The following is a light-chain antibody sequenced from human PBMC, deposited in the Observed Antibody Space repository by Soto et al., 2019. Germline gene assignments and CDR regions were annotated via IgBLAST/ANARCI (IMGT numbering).Light chain of an antibody. V-gene: IGKV3-20*01. CDR3: QQYGSSPRT. CDR1: QSVSSYY. CDR2: GAF. J-gene: IGKJ1*01. Sequence: EIVLTQSPGTLSLSPGKRATLSCRASQSVSSYYLAWFQQKPGQPPRLLIYGAFIRATGIPDRFSGSGSGTDFTLTISRLEPEDFAVYYCQQYGSSPRTFGQGTKVEIK.